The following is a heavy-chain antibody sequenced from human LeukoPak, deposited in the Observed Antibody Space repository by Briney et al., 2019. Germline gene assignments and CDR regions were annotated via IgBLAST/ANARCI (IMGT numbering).Heavy chain of an antibody. CDR1: GFTFNTYS. CDR2: IGGSGSRI. J-gene: IGHJ3*01. Sequence: GGSLRLSCAASGFTFNTYSMNWVRQAPGKGLEWVSYIGGSGSRIYYADSVKGRITISRDNAKNSLHLQMNSLRDEDTAVYYYARDEAFAFDLWGQGTMVTVSS. V-gene: IGHV3-48*02. D-gene: IGHD3-3*02. CDR3: ARDEAFAFDL.